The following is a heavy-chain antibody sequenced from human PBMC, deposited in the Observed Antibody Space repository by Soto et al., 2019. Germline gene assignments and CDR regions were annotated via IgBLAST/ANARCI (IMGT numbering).Heavy chain of an antibody. D-gene: IGHD4-17*01. CDR3: AGHETHHCDYAY. J-gene: IGHJ1*01. CDR2: IYYSVST. V-gene: IGHV4-59*08. CDR1: GGSISSYY. Sequence: QVQLQESGPGLVKPSETLSLTCTVSGGSISSYYWSWIRQPPGKGLEWIGYIYYSVSTNYNPSLKSRVTIPVATAKNQFSRKLSVVTAADTAVYYCAGHETHHCDYAYWGRGTRFTVSS.